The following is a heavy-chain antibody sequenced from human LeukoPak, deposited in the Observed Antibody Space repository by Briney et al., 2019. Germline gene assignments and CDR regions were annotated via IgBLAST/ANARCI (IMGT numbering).Heavy chain of an antibody. CDR3: AKGPVAVAGYYFDH. J-gene: IGHJ4*02. D-gene: IGHD6-19*01. CDR1: GFTFSSYA. Sequence: GGSLRFSCAASGFTFSSYAMSWVRQAPGKGLEWVSSISGSGGTTDNAYAVKGRFTISRYNPNNTLDLQMNSLRAEDTAVYYCAKGPVAVAGYYFDHWGQGTLVTVSS. V-gene: IGHV3-23*01. CDR2: ISGSGGTT.